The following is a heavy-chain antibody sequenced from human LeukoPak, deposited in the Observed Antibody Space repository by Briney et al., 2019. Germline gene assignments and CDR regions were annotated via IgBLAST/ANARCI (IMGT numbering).Heavy chain of an antibody. CDR2: IYHSGNT. CDR1: GGSISSSSYY. CDR3: ARGIGVAGVYNDY. D-gene: IGHD6-19*01. V-gene: IGHV4-39*07. Sequence: SETLSLTCTVSGGSISSSSYYWGWIRQPPGKGLEWIGSIYHSGNTYYTPSLKSRVTISVDTSKNQFSLKLSSVTAADTAVYYCARGIGVAGVYNDYWGQGTLVTVSS. J-gene: IGHJ4*02.